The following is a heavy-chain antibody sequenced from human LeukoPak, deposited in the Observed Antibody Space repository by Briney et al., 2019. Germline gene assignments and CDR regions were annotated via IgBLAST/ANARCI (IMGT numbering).Heavy chain of an antibody. D-gene: IGHD6-6*01. Sequence: GGSLRLSCAASGFTFSGYSMHWVRQAPGRGLEWVALISYDGTNKYYADSVKGRFTISRDTSKNTLYLQMNSLRGEDTAVYYCARQSIAGTDYWGQGTLVTVSS. CDR2: ISYDGTNK. V-gene: IGHV3-30*03. CDR3: ARQSIAGTDY. J-gene: IGHJ4*02. CDR1: GFTFSGYS.